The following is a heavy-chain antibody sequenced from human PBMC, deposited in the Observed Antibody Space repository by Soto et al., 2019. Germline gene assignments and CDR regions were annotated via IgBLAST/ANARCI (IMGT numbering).Heavy chain of an antibody. J-gene: IGHJ5*02. Sequence: EVQLLESGGGLVQPGGSLRLSCAASGFTFSSYAMSWVRQAPGKGLEWVSAISGSGGSTYYADSVKGRFTISRDNSKNSQYQQMNRLRGEDTAVYYCAKDLQDIGVVLAGWWFDPWGQGTLVTVSS. CDR1: GFTFSSYA. V-gene: IGHV3-23*01. CDR3: AKDLQDIGVVLAGWWFDP. D-gene: IGHD2-15*01. CDR2: ISGSGGST.